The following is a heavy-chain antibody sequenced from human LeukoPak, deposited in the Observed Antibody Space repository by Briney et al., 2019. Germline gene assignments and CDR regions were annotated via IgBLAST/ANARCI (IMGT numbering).Heavy chain of an antibody. V-gene: IGHV4-59*08. Sequence: SETLSLTCTVSGGSISNYYWSWIRQPPGKGLEWIAYIYETGHTGYNPSLKTRVTISLDTSKNQFSLKLNSVTAADTAVYYCARGVYIAAAQYGYWGQGTLVTVSS. J-gene: IGHJ4*02. CDR3: ARGVYIAAAQYGY. D-gene: IGHD6-13*01. CDR1: GGSISNYY. CDR2: IYETGHT.